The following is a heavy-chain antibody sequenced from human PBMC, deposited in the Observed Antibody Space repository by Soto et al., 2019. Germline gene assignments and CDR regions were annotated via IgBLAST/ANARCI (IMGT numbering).Heavy chain of an antibody. J-gene: IGHJ6*02. CDR3: ARAGCDGGSCYTLVGLRYGMDV. D-gene: IGHD2-15*01. V-gene: IGHV3-30-3*01. CDR1: GFTFSSYV. CDR2: ISYDGNNK. Sequence: QVQLVESGGGVVQPGRSLRLSCAASGFTFSSYVMHWVRQAPGKGLAWVAIISYDGNNKYYADSVKGRFTISRDNSKNTLYLNMSSLRAEDTAVYYCARAGCDGGSCYTLVGLRYGMDVWGQGTTVTVSS.